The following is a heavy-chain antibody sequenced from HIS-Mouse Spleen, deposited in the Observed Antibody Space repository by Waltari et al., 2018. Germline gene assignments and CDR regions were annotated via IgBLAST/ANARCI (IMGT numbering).Heavy chain of an antibody. CDR2: IYYSGST. J-gene: IGHJ2*01. V-gene: IGHV4-39*07. CDR1: GGSISSSSYS. D-gene: IGHD6-13*01. CDR3: AREIPYSSSWYDWYFDL. Sequence: QLQLQESGPGLVQPSETLSRTCSFSGGSISSSSYSRGWIRQPPGKGLEWIGSIYYSGSTYYNPSLKSRVTISVDTSKNQFYLKLSSVTAADTAVYYCAREIPYSSSWYDWYFDLWGRGTLVTVSS.